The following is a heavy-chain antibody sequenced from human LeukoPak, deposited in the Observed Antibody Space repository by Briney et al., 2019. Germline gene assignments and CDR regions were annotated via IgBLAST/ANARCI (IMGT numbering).Heavy chain of an antibody. CDR2: INHSGST. V-gene: IGHV4-34*01. D-gene: IGHD2-2*01. J-gene: IGHJ3*02. Sequence: SEALSLTCAVYGGSFSGYYWSWIRQPPGKGLEWIGEINHSGSTNYNPSLKSRVSISVDTSKNQFSLKLSSVTAADTAVYYCASLWPYQLSAFDIWGQGTMVTVSS. CDR1: GGSFSGYY. CDR3: ASLWPYQLSAFDI.